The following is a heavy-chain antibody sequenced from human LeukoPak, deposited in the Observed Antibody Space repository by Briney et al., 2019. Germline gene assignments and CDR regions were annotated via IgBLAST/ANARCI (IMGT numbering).Heavy chain of an antibody. Sequence: PSETLSLTCTVSGGSVSSTTYFWSWIRQPPGKGLEWIASINYSGSTYYNPSLKSRVAISVDTSENQFSLKLSSVTAADTAVYYCARYVVYGSGKYYFDYWGQGTLVTVSS. CDR1: GGSVSSTTYF. V-gene: IGHV4-39*01. J-gene: IGHJ4*02. D-gene: IGHD3-10*01. CDR2: INYSGST. CDR3: ARYVVYGSGKYYFDY.